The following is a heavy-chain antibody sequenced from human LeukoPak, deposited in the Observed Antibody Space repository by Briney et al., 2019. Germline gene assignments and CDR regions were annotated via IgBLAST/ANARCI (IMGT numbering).Heavy chain of an antibody. CDR1: GGSMNDYY. CDR2: ISYSGKS. V-gene: IGHV4-59*01. J-gene: IGHJ4*02. D-gene: IGHD1-1*01. Sequence: PSETLSLTCAVSGGSMNDYYWGRIRQPPGKGLEWIGYISYSGKSNSNPSLKSRVTMSVDMSKNQFSLTLASVTAADTPVYYCVRVGRSLHWNPDFWGLGTLVTVSS. CDR3: VRVGRSLHWNPDF.